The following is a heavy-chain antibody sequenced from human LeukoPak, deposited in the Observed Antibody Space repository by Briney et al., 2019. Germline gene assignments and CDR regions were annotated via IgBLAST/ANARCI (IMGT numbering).Heavy chain of an antibody. D-gene: IGHD6-13*01. Sequence: GGSLRLSCAASGFTFGSYGIHWVRQAPGKGLEWVAVISFDGRSKYYADSVKGRFTISRDDSKKTLYLQMNSLRPEDTAVYYCAKSDSSSWQIDFWGQGTLVTVSS. V-gene: IGHV3-30*18. CDR1: GFTFGSYG. CDR2: ISFDGRSK. CDR3: AKSDSSSWQIDF. J-gene: IGHJ4*02.